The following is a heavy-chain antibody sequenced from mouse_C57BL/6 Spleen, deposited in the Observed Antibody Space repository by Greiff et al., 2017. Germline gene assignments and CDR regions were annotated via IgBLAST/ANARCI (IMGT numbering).Heavy chain of an antibody. CDR2: IDPETGGT. CDR3: TGEGGSSGPAY. J-gene: IGHJ3*01. Sequence: VQLQQSGAELVRPGASVTLSCKASGYTFTDYEMHWVKQTPVHGLEWIGAIDPETGGTAYNQKFKGQAILTADKSSSTAYMEHRSRTSEESAVYYCTGEGGSSGPAYWGQGTLVTVSA. V-gene: IGHV1-15*01. D-gene: IGHD3-2*02. CDR1: GYTFTDYE.